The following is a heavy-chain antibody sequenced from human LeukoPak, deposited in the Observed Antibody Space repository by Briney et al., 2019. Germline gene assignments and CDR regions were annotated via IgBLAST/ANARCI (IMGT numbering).Heavy chain of an antibody. J-gene: IGHJ3*02. V-gene: IGHV4-34*01. Sequence: SETLSLTCAVYGESLNSYYWSWVSQPPGEGLEWIGEIYESGTTEYNPSLKSRVTISMVPSKQQFSLSLSSVTAADTAVYYCARGGSVRWSLYGDYPSRYYDAFDIWGQGTMVTVSS. D-gene: IGHD4-17*01. CDR2: IYESGTT. CDR3: ARGGSVRWSLYGDYPSRYYDAFDI. CDR1: GESLNSYY.